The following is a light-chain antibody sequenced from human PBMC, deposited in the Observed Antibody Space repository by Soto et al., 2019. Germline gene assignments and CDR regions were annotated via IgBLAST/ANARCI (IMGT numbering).Light chain of an antibody. V-gene: IGKV4-1*01. J-gene: IGKJ5*01. CDR3: QQHSSTPIT. CDR2: CAS. CDR1: QRVLDTSDNKNY. Sequence: DIVMTQSPDSLAVSLGERATINCKSSQRVLDTSDNKNYLAGYQQKPGQPPKLLIYCASTRESGVPDRFSGSGSGTDFTLTISSLQDEDVAVYYCQQHSSTPITVGQGTRLEIK.